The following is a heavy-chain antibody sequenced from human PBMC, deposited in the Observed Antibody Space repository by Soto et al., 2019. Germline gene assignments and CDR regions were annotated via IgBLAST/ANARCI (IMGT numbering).Heavy chain of an antibody. Sequence: QLQLQESGPGLVKPSETLSLTCTVSGGSISSSSYYWGWIRQPPGKGLEWIGSIYYSGSTYYNPSLKSRVTISXXTXKXXCSLKLSSVTAADTAVYYCASHSSGGGWREYYFDYWGQGTLVTVSS. CDR3: ASHSSGGGWREYYFDY. CDR2: IYYSGST. V-gene: IGHV4-39*01. CDR1: GGSISSSSYY. J-gene: IGHJ4*02. D-gene: IGHD6-19*01.